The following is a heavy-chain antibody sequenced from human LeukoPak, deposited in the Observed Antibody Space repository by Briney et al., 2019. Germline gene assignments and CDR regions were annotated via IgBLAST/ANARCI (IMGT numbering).Heavy chain of an antibody. CDR1: GFTFSSYG. D-gene: IGHD4-11*01. CDR3: AKDRLYSNHDYDY. J-gene: IGHJ4*02. V-gene: IGHV3-30*02. CDR2: IRYDGSNK. Sequence: GGSLRLSCAASGFTFSSYGMHWVRQAPGKGLEWVAFIRYDGSNKYYADSVKGRFTISRDNSKNTLYLQMNSLRAEDTAVYYCAKDRLYSNHDYDYWGQGTQVTVSS.